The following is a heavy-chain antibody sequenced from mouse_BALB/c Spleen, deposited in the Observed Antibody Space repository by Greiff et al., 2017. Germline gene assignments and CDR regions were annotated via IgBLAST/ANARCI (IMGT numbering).Heavy chain of an antibody. J-gene: IGHJ3*01. Sequence: QVQLQQSGPGLVQPSQSLSITCTVSGFSLTSYGVHWVRQSPGKGLEWLGVIWSGGSTDYNSALKSRLSISKDNSKSQVFLKMNSLQTDDTARYYCARDGIPGFAYWGQGTLVTVSA. V-gene: IGHV2-4-1*01. CDR3: ARDGIPGFAY. CDR2: IWSGGST. D-gene: IGHD5-1-1*01. CDR1: GFSLTSYG.